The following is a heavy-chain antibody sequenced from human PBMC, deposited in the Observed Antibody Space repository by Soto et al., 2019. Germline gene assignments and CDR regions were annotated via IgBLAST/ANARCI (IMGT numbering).Heavy chain of an antibody. CDR1: GFTFSDYY. CDR3: ARAREPYFSLRPVDY. D-gene: IGHD4-17*01. CDR2: NSNSGTTR. Sequence: QGQLVESGGGLVEPGGSLRLSCVASGFTFSDYYMSWIRQAPGKGLEYVSYNSNSGTTRYYADSGTGRFTISRDNANNSLFLQLNSLRVEDTAMYYCARAREPYFSLRPVDYWGQGTLVTVSS. V-gene: IGHV3-11*01. J-gene: IGHJ4*02.